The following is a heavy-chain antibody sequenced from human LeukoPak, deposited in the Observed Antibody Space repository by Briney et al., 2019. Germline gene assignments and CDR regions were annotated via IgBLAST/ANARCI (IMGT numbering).Heavy chain of an antibody. CDR2: INPNSGGT. CDR3: ARTELDLYYFDY. J-gene: IGHJ4*02. D-gene: IGHD1-7*01. Sequence: ASVKVSCEASGYTFTGYYMHWVRQAPGQGLEWMGWINPNSGGTNYAQKFQGRVTMTRDTSISTAYMELSRLRSDDTAVYYCARTELDLYYFDYWGQGTLVTVSP. CDR1: GYTFTGYY. V-gene: IGHV1-2*02.